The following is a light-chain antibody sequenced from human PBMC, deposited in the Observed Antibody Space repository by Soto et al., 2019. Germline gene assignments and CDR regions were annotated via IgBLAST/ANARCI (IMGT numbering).Light chain of an antibody. CDR2: AAS. CDR1: QGISSY. CDR3: QKQNICPLT. V-gene: IGKV1-9*01. J-gene: IGKJ3*01. Sequence: PLSSSPAYLSAFAGDAVPITCRASQGISSYLAWYQQKPGKAPRLLIYAASTLQSGVPSRFSGGGSGTDFTLTISSLQPEDFATYYCQKQNICPLTFGQGTKVDIK.